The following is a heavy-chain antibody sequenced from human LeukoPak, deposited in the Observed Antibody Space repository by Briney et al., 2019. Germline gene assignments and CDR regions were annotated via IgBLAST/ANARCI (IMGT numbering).Heavy chain of an antibody. CDR1: GYTFTAYF. D-gene: IGHD5-18*01. J-gene: IGHJ4*02. Sequence: ASVKVSCKASGYTFTAYFMHWVRQAPGRGLEWVGWINSNGGGTSYAQKYQGRVTMTRDTSINTAYMELSSLKSDDTAVYYCAGGEYSYGAFDYWGQGTLVTVSS. CDR3: AGGEYSYGAFDY. V-gene: IGHV1-2*02. CDR2: INSNGGGT.